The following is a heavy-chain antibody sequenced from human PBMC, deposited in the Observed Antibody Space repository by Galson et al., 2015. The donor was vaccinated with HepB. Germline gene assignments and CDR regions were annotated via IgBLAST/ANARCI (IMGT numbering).Heavy chain of an antibody. D-gene: IGHD2-2*01. CDR1: GFTFSSYS. Sequence: SLRLSCAASGFTFSSYSMNWVRQAPGKGLEWVSSISSSSSYIYYADSVKGRFTISRDNAKNSLYLQMNSLRAEDTAVYYCARAGGSAARYHWFDPWGQGTLVTVSS. CDR2: ISSSSSYI. V-gene: IGHV3-21*01. CDR3: ARAGGSAARYHWFDP. J-gene: IGHJ5*02.